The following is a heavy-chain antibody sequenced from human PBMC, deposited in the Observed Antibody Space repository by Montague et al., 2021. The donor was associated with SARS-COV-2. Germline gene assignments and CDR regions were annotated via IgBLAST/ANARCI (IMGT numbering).Heavy chain of an antibody. D-gene: IGHD4-23*01. CDR3: ASTYGGNLGYYYCYMDV. CDR2: IYYSGST. CDR1: GGSISSGGYY. Sequence: TLSLTCTVSGGSISSGGYYWSWIRQHPGKGLEWIGYIYYSGSTYYNPSLKSRVTISVDTSKNQFSLKLSPVTAADTAVYYCASTYGGNLGYYYCYMDVWGKGTTVTVSS. V-gene: IGHV4-31*03. J-gene: IGHJ6*03.